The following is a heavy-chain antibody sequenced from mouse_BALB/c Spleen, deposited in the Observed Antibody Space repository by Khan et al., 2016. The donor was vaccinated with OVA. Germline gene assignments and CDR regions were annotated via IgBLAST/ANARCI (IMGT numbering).Heavy chain of an antibody. CDR1: GYTFTNYI. D-gene: IGHD1-1*01. Sequence: VQLKQSGPELVKPGASVKMSCKASGYTFTNYIIHWVKQTPGQGLEWIGYVNPYNDGTKYNEKFKGKATLTSDKSSSTAYMELSGLTSEDSAVYYCERDYGRSVWFSYWGQGTLVTVSA. J-gene: IGHJ3*01. CDR2: VNPYNDGT. V-gene: IGHV1S136*01. CDR3: ERDYGRSVWFSY.